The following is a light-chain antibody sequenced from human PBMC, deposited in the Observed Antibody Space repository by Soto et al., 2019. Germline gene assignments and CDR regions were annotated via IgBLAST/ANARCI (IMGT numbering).Light chain of an antibody. CDR1: SSDVGAYNY. V-gene: IGLV2-14*03. J-gene: IGLJ2*01. Sequence: QSALTQPASVSGSPGQSITISCTGTSSDVGAYNYVSWYQQHPGNAPKLTIYDVSNRPSGVSNRFSGSKSGNTASLTISGLQAEDEAAYYCSSYTRSSPLVFGGGTKLTVL. CDR3: SSYTRSSPLV. CDR2: DVS.